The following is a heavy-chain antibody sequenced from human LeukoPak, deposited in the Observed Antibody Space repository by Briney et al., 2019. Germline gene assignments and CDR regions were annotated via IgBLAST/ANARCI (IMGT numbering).Heavy chain of an antibody. Sequence: ASVKVSCKASGYTLTSYAMNWVRQAPGQGLEWMGWINTNTGNPTYAQGFTGRFVFSLDTSVSTAYLQISSLKAEDTAVYYCARVGGDYYDSSGYPDYWGQGTLVTVSS. V-gene: IGHV7-4-1*02. CDR1: GYTLTSYA. CDR3: ARVGGDYYDSSGYPDY. J-gene: IGHJ4*02. D-gene: IGHD3-22*01. CDR2: INTNTGNP.